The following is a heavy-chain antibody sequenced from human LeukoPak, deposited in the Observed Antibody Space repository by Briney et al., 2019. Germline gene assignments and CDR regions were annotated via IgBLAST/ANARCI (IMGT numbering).Heavy chain of an antibody. V-gene: IGHV3-49*04. D-gene: IGHD7-27*01. CDR2: IRSKAYGGTT. CDR3: ARETGSYLGY. CDR1: GFTFGDYA. Sequence: QTGGSLRLSCTASGFTFGDYAMSWVRQAPGKGLEWVGFIRSKAYGGTTEYAASVKGRFTISRDDSKSIAYLQMNSLRAEDTAVYYCARETGSYLGYWGQGTLVTVSS. J-gene: IGHJ4*03.